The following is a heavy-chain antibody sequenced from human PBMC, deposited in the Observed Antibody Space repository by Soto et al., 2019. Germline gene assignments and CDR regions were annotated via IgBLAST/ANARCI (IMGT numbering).Heavy chain of an antibody. CDR3: ARESSSSCHDY. J-gene: IGHJ4*02. V-gene: IGHV1-18*01. Sequence: QVQLVQSGAEVKKPGASVKVSCKASGYTFTSYGISWVRQAPGQGLEWMGWISAYKGNTNYAQKLQGRVTMPTDTSTSTDYMELRSLRADDTAVDYCARESSSSCHDYWCQGTLVTVSS. CDR1: GYTFTSYG. D-gene: IGHD6-13*01. CDR2: ISAYKGNT.